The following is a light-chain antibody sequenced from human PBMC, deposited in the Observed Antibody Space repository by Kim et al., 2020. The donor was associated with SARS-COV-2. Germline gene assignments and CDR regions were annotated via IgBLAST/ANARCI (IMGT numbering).Light chain of an antibody. CDR2: YDD. Sequence: ELTQPPSVSEAPRQRVTISCSGSSSNIGNNAVNWYQQLPGKAPKFLIYYDDLVPSGVSDRFSGSKSGTSASLAISGLQSEDEADYYCAVWDDSLNAWVFGGGTKVTVL. CDR3: AVWDDSLNAWV. CDR1: SSNIGNNA. J-gene: IGLJ3*02. V-gene: IGLV1-36*01.